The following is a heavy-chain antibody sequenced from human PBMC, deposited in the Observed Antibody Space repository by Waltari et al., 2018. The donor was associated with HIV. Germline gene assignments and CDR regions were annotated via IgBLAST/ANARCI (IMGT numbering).Heavy chain of an antibody. CDR3: AGRFLAGGGMDI. CDR1: GFTFSNS. V-gene: IGHV3-21*02. D-gene: IGHD3-16*01. Sequence: EVQLVESGGGLVKPGGSLRLSCAASGFTFSNSSIHSKSGNIQYGNAVKGRFSISRDNAKKTVVLDMNSLRVEDTAVYYCAGRFLAGGGMDIWGQGTTVTVSS. J-gene: IGHJ6*02. CDR2: IHSKSGNI.